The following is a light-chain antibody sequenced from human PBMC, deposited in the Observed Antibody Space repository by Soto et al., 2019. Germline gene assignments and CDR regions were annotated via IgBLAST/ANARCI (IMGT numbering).Light chain of an antibody. Sequence: QPVLTQPPSASGTPGQRVTIACSGSSSHIGSNAVNWYLQLPGTAPKLLIYSNNQRPSGVPDRISGTRSGTSASLAISGLQSEDEADYYCATWDDSLSGQVFGGGTKLTVL. V-gene: IGLV1-44*01. CDR3: ATWDDSLSGQV. CDR1: SSHIGSNA. CDR2: SNN. J-gene: IGLJ3*02.